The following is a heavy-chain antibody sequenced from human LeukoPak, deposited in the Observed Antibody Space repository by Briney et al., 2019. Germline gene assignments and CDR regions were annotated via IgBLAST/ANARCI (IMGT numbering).Heavy chain of an antibody. J-gene: IGHJ6*02. V-gene: IGHV1-8*01. Sequence: ASVKVSCKASGYTFTSYDINWVRQATGQGLEWMGWMNPNSGNTGYAQKFQGRVTMTRNASISTAYMELSTLRSEDTAVYYCARGPTGYSSGWYRYYGMDVWGQGTTVTVSS. CDR3: ARGPTGYSSGWYRYYGMDV. CDR1: GYTFTSYD. CDR2: MNPNSGNT. D-gene: IGHD6-19*01.